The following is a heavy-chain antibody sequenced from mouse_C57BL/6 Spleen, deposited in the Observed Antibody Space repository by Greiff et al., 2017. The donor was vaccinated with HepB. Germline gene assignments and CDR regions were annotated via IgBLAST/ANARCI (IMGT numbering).Heavy chain of an antibody. Sequence: EVQVVESGGGLVQPGGSLSLSCAASGFTFTDYYMSWVRQPPGKALEWLGFIRNKANGYTTEYSASVKGRFTISRDNSQSILYLQMNALRAEDSATYYCANYDSYYYAMDYWGQGTSVTVSS. CDR3: ANYDSYYYAMDY. V-gene: IGHV7-3*01. CDR1: GFTFTDYY. CDR2: IRNKANGYTT. J-gene: IGHJ4*01.